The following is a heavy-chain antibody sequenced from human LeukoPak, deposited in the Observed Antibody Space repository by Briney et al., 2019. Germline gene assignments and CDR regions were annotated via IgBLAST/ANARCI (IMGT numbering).Heavy chain of an antibody. CDR1: GYTFTSYA. CDR2: INAVNGKT. Sequence: ASVKVSCKASGYTFTSYAMHWVRQAPGQRLEWMGWINAVNGKTKYSQKFQGRVTITRDTSASTAYMELSSLRSDDTAVYYCARDQNDDSSGYPFDYWGQGTLVTVSS. CDR3: ARDQNDDSSGYPFDY. V-gene: IGHV1-3*01. J-gene: IGHJ4*02. D-gene: IGHD3-22*01.